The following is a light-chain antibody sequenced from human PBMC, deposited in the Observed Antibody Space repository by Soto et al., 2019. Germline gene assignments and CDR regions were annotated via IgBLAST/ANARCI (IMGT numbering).Light chain of an antibody. J-gene: IGLJ3*02. CDR3: AVWNASLSGPV. CDR2: RNN. V-gene: IGLV1-47*01. Sequence: QSVLTQQPSSSGTPGQRVTISCSGSSSNIGSNYVYWYQQLPGTAHKLLIYRNNQRPSGVPDRFSGSKSGTSASLAISGLRSEDEADYYCAVWNASLSGPVFGGGTQLNVL. CDR1: SSNIGSNY.